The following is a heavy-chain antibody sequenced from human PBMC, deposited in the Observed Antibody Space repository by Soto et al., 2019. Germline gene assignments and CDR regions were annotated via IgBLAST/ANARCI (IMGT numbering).Heavy chain of an antibody. J-gene: IGHJ4*02. CDR1: GGSISSGGYY. CDR2: IYYSGST. CDR3: ARGIVGATGTPYYFDY. V-gene: IGHV4-31*03. Sequence: SETLSLTCTVSGGSISSGGYYWSWIRQLPGKGLECIGYIYYSGSTYYNPSLKSRVTISVDTSKNQFSLRLSSVTAADTAVYYCARGIVGATGTPYYFDYWGQGTQVTVSS. D-gene: IGHD1-26*01.